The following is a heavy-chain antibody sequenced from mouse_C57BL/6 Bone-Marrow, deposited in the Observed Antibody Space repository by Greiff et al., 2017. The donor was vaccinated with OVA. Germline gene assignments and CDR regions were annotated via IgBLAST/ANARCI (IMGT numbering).Heavy chain of an antibody. D-gene: IGHD4-1*01. V-gene: IGHV1-22*01. CDR3: ARELTGTLAWFAY. CDR2: INPNNGGT. Sequence: EVQLQQSGPELVKPGASVKMSCKASGYTFTDYNMHWVKQSHGKSLEWIGYINPNNGGTSYNQKFKGKATLTVNKSSSTAYMELRSLTSEDSAVYYCARELTGTLAWFAYWGQGTLVTVSA. J-gene: IGHJ3*01. CDR1: GYTFTDYN.